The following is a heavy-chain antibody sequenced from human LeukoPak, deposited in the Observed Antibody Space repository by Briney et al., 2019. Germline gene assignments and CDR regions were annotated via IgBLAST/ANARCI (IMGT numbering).Heavy chain of an antibody. V-gene: IGHV3-66*02. J-gene: IGHJ6*02. CDR2: IYKGGST. CDR1: GVTLSSNY. D-gene: IGHD6-19*01. Sequence: GGALRLSCAASGVTLSSNYMSWVSQAPGKGREWGSGIYKGGSTYYADSVKGRFTISRDNSKNTLYLQMNSLRAEDTAVYYCAGQWLVLDYYYGMDVWGQGTTVTVSS. CDR3: AGQWLVLDYYYGMDV.